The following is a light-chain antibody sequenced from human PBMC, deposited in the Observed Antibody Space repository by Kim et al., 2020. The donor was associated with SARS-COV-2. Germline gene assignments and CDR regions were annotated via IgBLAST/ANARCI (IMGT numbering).Light chain of an antibody. CDR3: QQSHTAPLLT. V-gene: IGKV1-39*01. CDR1: NSINAY. J-gene: IGKJ4*01. Sequence: SVGDRVTITCRASNSINAYLNWYQQKPGKAPKLLIYAASTLQSGVPSRFSGSRSGTDFTLTINSLQTEDFATYYCQQSHTAPLLTFGGGTKVDIK. CDR2: AAS.